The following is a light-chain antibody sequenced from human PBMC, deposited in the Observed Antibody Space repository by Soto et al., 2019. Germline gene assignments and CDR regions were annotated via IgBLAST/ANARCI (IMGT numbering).Light chain of an antibody. Sequence: QSLLTQPASVSGSPGQSITISCTGTSSDVGGYNYVSWYQQHPGKAPKLMIYEVSNRPSGVSNRFSGSKSGNTASLTISGLQAGDEADYYCSSYTSSSTRVFGTGTKVTVL. V-gene: IGLV2-14*01. CDR2: EVS. J-gene: IGLJ1*01. CDR1: SSDVGGYNY. CDR3: SSYTSSSTRV.